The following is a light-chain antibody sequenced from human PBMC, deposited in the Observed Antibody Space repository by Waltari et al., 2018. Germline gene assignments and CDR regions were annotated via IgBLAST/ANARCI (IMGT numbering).Light chain of an antibody. CDR3: QQSYNTPPT. V-gene: IGKV1-39*01. CDR2: SAS. CDR1: QYINTY. J-gene: IGKJ1*01. Sequence: DIQMTKSPSPLSASVTDRVTITCRASQYINTYLHWYQQKAGKATQLLIYSASSLQSGVPSRFSGSGSGTEFTLTISSLEPEDFATYFCQQSYNTPPTFGQGTKVDI.